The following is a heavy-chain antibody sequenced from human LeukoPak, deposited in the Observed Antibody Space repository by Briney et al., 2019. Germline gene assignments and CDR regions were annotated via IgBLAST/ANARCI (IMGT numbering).Heavy chain of an antibody. CDR1: GFTFSTYA. CDR3: AKGKQWELPFDY. J-gene: IGHJ4*02. CDR2: ISGSGGKT. D-gene: IGHD1-26*01. V-gene: IGHV3-23*01. Sequence: PGGSLRLSCAASGFTFSTYAMSWVRQAPGKGLEGVSAISGSGGKTYYAGSVKGRFTVSRDNSKNTLYLQMNSLRAEDTAVYYCAKGKQWELPFDYWGQGTLVTVSS.